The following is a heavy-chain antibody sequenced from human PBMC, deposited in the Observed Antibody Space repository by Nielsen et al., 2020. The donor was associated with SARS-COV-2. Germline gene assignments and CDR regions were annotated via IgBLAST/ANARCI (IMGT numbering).Heavy chain of an antibody. CDR2: ISSSSSYI. J-gene: IGHJ4*02. CDR3: ARDLHTAMVWGPSAY. Sequence: GESLKISCAASGFTFSSYWMNWVRQAPGKGLEWVSSISSSSSYIYYADSVEGRFTISRDNAKNSLYLQMNSLRAEDTAVYYCARDLHTAMVWGPSAYWGQGTLVTVSS. CDR1: GFTFSSYW. V-gene: IGHV3-21*01. D-gene: IGHD5-18*01.